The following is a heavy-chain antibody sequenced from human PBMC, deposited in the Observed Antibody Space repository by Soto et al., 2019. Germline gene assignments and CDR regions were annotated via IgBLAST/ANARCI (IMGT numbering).Heavy chain of an antibody. D-gene: IGHD6-13*01. Sequence: SETLSLTCPVSGGSISSNYWTWIRQPPGKGLEWIGYVYNSGSTNYNPSLKSRVTISEDTSKSQFSLKVNSMTAADTAVYYCARYRREAVAGYTLDNWGQGILVTVSS. V-gene: IGHV4-59*01. J-gene: IGHJ4*02. CDR2: VYNSGST. CDR3: ARYRREAVAGYTLDN. CDR1: GGSISSNY.